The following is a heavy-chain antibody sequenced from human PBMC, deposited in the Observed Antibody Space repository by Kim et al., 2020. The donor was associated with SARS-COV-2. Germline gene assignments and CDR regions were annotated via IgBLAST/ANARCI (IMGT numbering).Heavy chain of an antibody. D-gene: IGHD3-10*01. CDR1: GYTLTELS. CDR3: ATSGSHYQPLDY. V-gene: IGHV1-24*01. J-gene: IGHJ4*02. Sequence: ASVKVSCKVSGYTLTELSMHWVRQAPGKGLEWMGGFDPEDGETIYAQKFQGRVTMTEDTSTDTAYMELSSLRSEDTAVYYCATSGSHYQPLDYWGQGTLVTVSS. CDR2: FDPEDGET.